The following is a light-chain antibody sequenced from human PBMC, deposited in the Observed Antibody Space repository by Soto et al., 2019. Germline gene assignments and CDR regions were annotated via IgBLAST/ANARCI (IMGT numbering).Light chain of an antibody. Sequence: EIVMTQSPATLSVSPGERATLSCMASQSVSNNLAWYQQKPGQAPRLLIYHASTGATGIPARFSGSGSGTELTLTISSVQSEEFAVYYCQQYNEWPLTFGGGTKVEIK. CDR2: HAS. V-gene: IGKV3-15*01. CDR1: QSVSNN. J-gene: IGKJ4*01. CDR3: QQYNEWPLT.